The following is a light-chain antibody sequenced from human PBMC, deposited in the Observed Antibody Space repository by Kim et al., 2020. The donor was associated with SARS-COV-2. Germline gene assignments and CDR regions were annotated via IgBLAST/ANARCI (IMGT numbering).Light chain of an antibody. CDR1: QSVSGY. J-gene: IGKJ1*01. CDR2: DAS. Sequence: LSPGERATLSCRASQSVSGYLAWYQHKPGQAPRLLIYDASNRATGIPARFSGTGSGTDFTLTISSLEPEEFAVYYCQQRSNWPRTFGQGTKVDIK. CDR3: QQRSNWPRT. V-gene: IGKV3-11*01.